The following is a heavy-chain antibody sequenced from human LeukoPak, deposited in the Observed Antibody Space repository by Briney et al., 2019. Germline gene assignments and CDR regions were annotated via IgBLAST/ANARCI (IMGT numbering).Heavy chain of an antibody. J-gene: IGHJ4*02. CDR2: IYTDGSYT. D-gene: IGHD3-16*01. V-gene: IGHV3-74*01. CDR1: GFVFSSYW. CDR3: ARGDDESLDH. Sequence: GGSLRLSCAASGFVFSSYWMHWVRQAPGKGLVWVSRIYTDGSYTNYADSVKSRFTISRDNAKNTLSLHMNSLRAEDMAVYYCARGDDESLDHWGQGTLVTVSS.